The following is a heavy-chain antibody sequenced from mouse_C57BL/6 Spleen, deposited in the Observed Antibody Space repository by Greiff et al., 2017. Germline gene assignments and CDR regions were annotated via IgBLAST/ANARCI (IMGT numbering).Heavy chain of an antibody. CDR3: ASRGSSYRYFDV. V-gene: IGHV1-54*01. Sequence: QVQLQQSGAELVRPGTSVKVSCTASGYAFTNYLIGWVKQRPGQGLGWIGVINPGSGGTNYNEQFKGKATLTADKTSSLAYMQHSSLTSEDSAVYLCASRGSSYRYFDVWGTGTTVTVSS. CDR2: INPGSGGT. CDR1: GYAFTNYL. J-gene: IGHJ1*03. D-gene: IGHD1-1*01.